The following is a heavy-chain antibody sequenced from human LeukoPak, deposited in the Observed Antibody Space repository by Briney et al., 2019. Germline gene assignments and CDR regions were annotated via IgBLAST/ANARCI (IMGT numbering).Heavy chain of an antibody. CDR3: AKLESPYNYYGMDV. J-gene: IGHJ6*02. V-gene: IGHV3-23*01. CDR2: ISGSGGST. CDR1: GFTFSTYV. D-gene: IGHD3-3*01. Sequence: GGSLRLSCAASGFTFSTYVMNWVRQTPGKGLEWVSGISGSGGSTYYADSVKGRFTISRDKSKNTLYLQMNSLRVEDTAVYYCAKLESPYNYYGMDVWGQGTTVTVS.